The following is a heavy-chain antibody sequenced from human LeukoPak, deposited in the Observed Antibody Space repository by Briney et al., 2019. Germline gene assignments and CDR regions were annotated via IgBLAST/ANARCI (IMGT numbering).Heavy chain of an antibody. CDR1: GFTFSDHA. V-gene: IGHV3-23*01. D-gene: IGHD5-12*01. CDR3: AKDRVARGEYFDY. CDR2: ISGSGDYT. Sequence: GSLRLSFAASGFTFSDHAMSWVRQAPGKGLEWVSGISGSGDYTYHADSVKGRFTISRDNSKDTLYLQMNSLRAEDTAKYYCAKDRVARGEYFDYWGQGTLVTVSS. J-gene: IGHJ4*02.